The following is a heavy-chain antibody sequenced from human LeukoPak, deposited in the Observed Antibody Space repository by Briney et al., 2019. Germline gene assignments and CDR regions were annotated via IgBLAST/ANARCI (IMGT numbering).Heavy chain of an antibody. D-gene: IGHD3-22*01. Sequence: PSETLSLTCTVSGGSIGSYYWSWIRQPPGKGLEWIGYIYYSGSTNYNPSLKSRVTISVDTSKNQFSLKLSSVTAADTAVYYCARDYYDSSGYYFNWFDPWGQGTLVTVSS. CDR1: GGSIGSYY. CDR2: IYYSGST. J-gene: IGHJ5*02. CDR3: ARDYYDSSGYYFNWFDP. V-gene: IGHV4-59*01.